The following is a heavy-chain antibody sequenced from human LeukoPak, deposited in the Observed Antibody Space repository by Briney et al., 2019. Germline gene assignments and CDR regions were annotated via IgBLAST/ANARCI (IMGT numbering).Heavy chain of an antibody. V-gene: IGHV3-53*01. CDR1: GFTVSSNY. CDR3: AKDGSGSPLGY. J-gene: IGHJ4*02. CDR2: IYSGGST. Sequence: GGSLRLSCAASGFTVSSNYMSWVRKAPGKGLEWVSVIYSGGSTYYADSVKGRFTISRDNSKNTLYLQMNSLRAEDTAVYYCAKDGSGSPLGYWGQGTLVTVSS. D-gene: IGHD1-26*01.